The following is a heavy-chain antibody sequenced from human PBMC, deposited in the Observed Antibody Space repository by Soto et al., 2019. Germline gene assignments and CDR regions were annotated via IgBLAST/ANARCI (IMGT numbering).Heavy chain of an antibody. V-gene: IGHV3-21*01. Sequence: EVQLVESGGGLAKPGGSLRLSCAASGFLFNSYGMNWVRLSPGRGLEWISSISSTSTYIEYADSVKGLFIISRDNAENSLFMQMNSLRAEDTAVYYCTRDRSPAMVFPDFAFWGQGALVTVSS. CDR2: ISSTSTYI. CDR3: TRDRSPAMVFPDFAF. D-gene: IGHD5-18*01. J-gene: IGHJ4*02. CDR1: GFLFNSYG.